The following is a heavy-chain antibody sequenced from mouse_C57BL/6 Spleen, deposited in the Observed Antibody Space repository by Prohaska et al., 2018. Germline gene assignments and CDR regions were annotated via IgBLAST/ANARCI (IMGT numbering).Heavy chain of an antibody. CDR2: IYPGSGST. J-gene: IGHJ3*01. D-gene: IGHD2-4*01. Sequence: TWMKQRSGQGLEWIGDIYPGSGSTNYNEKFKSKATLTVDTSSSTAYMQLSSLTSEDSAVYYCARRDYDWFAYWGQGTLVTVSA. V-gene: IGHV1-55*01. CDR3: ARRDYDWFAY.